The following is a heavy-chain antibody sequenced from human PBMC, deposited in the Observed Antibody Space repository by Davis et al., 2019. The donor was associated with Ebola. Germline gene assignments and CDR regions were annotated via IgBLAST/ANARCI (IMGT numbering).Heavy chain of an antibody. V-gene: IGHV3-53*01. J-gene: IGHJ4*02. Sequence: GESLKISCAASGFTVSSNYMSWVRQAPGKGLEWVSVIYSGGSTYYADSVKGRFTISRHNSKNTLYLQMNNLRDEDTAVYYCARWSILGQWGQGTLVTVSS. CDR2: IYSGGST. CDR1: GFTVSSNY. D-gene: IGHD3-3*01. CDR3: ARWSILGQ.